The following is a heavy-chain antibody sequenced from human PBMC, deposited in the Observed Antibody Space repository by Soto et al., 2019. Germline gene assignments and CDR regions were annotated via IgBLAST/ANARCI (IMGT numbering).Heavy chain of an antibody. CDR3: TKYRRTDAEGYSFDY. D-gene: IGHD2-15*01. J-gene: IGHJ4*02. CDR2: IHYSGST. CDR1: GGSIGGSD. V-gene: IGHV4-59*01. Sequence: LVPRSQTCTVSGGSIGGSDWRWIRQTRGKVLEWVGYIHYSGSTNYNPSLKGRVTMSVDSAKNQFSLQLSSVTAADTAVYFCTKYRRTDAEGYSFDYWGQGALVTVSS.